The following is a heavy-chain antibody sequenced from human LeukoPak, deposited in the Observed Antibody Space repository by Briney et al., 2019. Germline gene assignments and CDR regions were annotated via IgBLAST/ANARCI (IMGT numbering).Heavy chain of an antibody. D-gene: IGHD6-13*01. V-gene: IGHV1-2*02. CDR2: IDPKSGGT. J-gene: IGHJ4*02. Sequence: ASVKVSCKASGYTFTGYYLHWVRQAPGQGREWMGWIDPKSGGTKIAQNFQGRVTMTRDTSISTAYMELSRLASDDTAVYYCARDRPHTDAWYEGRDYWGQGTLVTVSS. CDR3: ARDRPHTDAWYEGRDY. CDR1: GYTFTGYY.